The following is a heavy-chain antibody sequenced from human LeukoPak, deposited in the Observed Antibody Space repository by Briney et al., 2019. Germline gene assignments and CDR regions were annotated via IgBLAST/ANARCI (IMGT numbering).Heavy chain of an antibody. CDR3: ARVTRGSGEAL. D-gene: IGHD6-19*01. Sequence: SETLSLTCTVSGGAISSTYWSWIRQTPGEGLERIGYIYNSGSTNYTPSLTSRDTLSVDTPKKHFSLKLSSVSAADTAVYYCARVTRGSGEALGGQGTLVTVSS. V-gene: IGHV4-59*01. CDR1: GGAISSTY. CDR2: IYNSGST. J-gene: IGHJ4*02.